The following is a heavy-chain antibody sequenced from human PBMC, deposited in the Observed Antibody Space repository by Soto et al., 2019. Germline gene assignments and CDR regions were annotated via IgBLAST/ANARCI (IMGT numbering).Heavy chain of an antibody. D-gene: IGHD6-19*01. J-gene: IGHJ4*02. CDR1: GVSISSNYY. CDR3: VRSFGWYAIDY. V-gene: IGHV4-4*02. CDR2: ISHIGSV. Sequence: QVLLQESGPGLVQPSGTLSLSCAVSGVSISSNYYWGWVRQSPGKGLEWLGDISHIGSVNYSPSRINRVTISMDRSENQFSLKLNSVTAADTAVYYCVRSFGWYAIDYWGQGTLVIVSS.